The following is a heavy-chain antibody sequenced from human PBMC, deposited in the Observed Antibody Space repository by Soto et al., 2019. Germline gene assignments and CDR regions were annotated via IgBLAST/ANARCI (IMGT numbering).Heavy chain of an antibody. J-gene: IGHJ4*02. CDR1: GGTFNTYA. CDR2: ISPMFGAA. D-gene: IGHD3-10*01. CDR3: AREVQVHTPAFVY. Sequence: QVQRVPSGAEMKKPGSSVKVSCQSSGGTFNTYAMNWVRQAPGQGPEWMGDISPMFGAANYAPKFQGRVTITADESTGTSYMQLSSFTSEDTALYFCAREVQVHTPAFVYWGQGTLVTVSS. V-gene: IGHV1-69*19.